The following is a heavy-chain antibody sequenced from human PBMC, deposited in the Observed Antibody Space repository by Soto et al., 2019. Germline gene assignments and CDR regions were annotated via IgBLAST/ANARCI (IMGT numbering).Heavy chain of an antibody. Sequence: GASVKVSCKASGYTFTGYYMHWVRQAPGQGLERMGWINPNSGGTNYAQKFQGWVTMTRDTSISTAYMELSRLRSDDTAVYYCARDKTIHADFWSYGMDVWGQGTTVTVSS. D-gene: IGHD3-3*01. CDR3: ARDKTIHADFWSYGMDV. CDR1: GYTFTGYY. V-gene: IGHV1-2*04. CDR2: INPNSGGT. J-gene: IGHJ6*02.